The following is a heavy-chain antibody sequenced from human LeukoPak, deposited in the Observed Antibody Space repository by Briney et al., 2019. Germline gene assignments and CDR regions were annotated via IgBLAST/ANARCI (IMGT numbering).Heavy chain of an antibody. CDR3: ARESGSYFDY. CDR1: GVTFSSYW. V-gene: IGHV3-7*01. D-gene: IGHD1-26*01. J-gene: IGHJ4*02. Sequence: GGSLRLSCAASGVTFSSYWMSWVRQAPGKGLEWVANIKQDGSEKYYVDSVKGRFTISRDNAKNSLYLQMNSLRAEDTAVYYCARESGSYFDYWGQGTLVTVSS. CDR2: IKQDGSEK.